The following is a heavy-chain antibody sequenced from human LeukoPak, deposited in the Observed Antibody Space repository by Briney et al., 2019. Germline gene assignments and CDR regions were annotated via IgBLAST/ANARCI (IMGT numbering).Heavy chain of an antibody. CDR3: AGGYCSSTTCPFDY. D-gene: IGHD2-2*01. J-gene: IGHJ4*02. Sequence: ASVTVSCKASGYTFTGYYMHWVRQAPGQGLEWMGWINPNSGGTNYAQNFQGRVTMTRDTSISTAFMELSRLRSDDTAVYYCAGGYCSSTTCPFDYWGQGTLVTVSS. CDR1: GYTFTGYY. V-gene: IGHV1-2*02. CDR2: INPNSGGT.